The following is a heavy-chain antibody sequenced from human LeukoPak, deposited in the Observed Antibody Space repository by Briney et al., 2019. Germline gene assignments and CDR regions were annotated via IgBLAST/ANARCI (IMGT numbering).Heavy chain of an antibody. Sequence: PGGSLRLSCVASGFNFSSYYMSWVRQAPGKGLGWVADIRHDGTNEYNVDSVKGRFTISRDNAKNSLFLQMNSLRAEDTAVYYCARDGLGSFSLDYWGQGTVVTVSS. D-gene: IGHD3-10*01. J-gene: IGHJ4*02. CDR2: IRHDGTNE. V-gene: IGHV3-7*04. CDR3: ARDGLGSFSLDY. CDR1: GFNFSSYY.